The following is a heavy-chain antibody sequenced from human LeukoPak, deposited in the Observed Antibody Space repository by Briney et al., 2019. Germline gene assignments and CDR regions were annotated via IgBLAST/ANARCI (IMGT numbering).Heavy chain of an antibody. CDR3: AKVGWELHPPDY. CDR2: ISYDGSNK. J-gene: IGHJ4*02. Sequence: PGGSLRLSCAASGFTFSSYSMNWVRQAPGKGLEWVAVISYDGSNKYYADSVKGRFTISRDNSKNTLYPQMNSLRAEDTAVYYCAKVGWELHPPDYWGQGTLVTVSS. V-gene: IGHV3-30*18. CDR1: GFTFSSYS. D-gene: IGHD1-26*01.